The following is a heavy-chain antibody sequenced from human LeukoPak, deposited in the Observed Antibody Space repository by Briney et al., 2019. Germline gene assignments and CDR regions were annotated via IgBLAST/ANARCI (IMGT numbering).Heavy chain of an antibody. CDR2: IRYDGSNK. Sequence: GGSLRLSCAASGFTFSSYGMHWVRQAPGKGLEWVAFIRYDGSNKYYADSVKGRFTISRDNSKNTLYLQMNSLRAEDTAVYYCVKDTLRAPYSGSYQGYYFDFWGQGTLVTVSS. D-gene: IGHD1-26*01. CDR3: VKDTLRAPYSGSYQGYYFDF. J-gene: IGHJ4*02. CDR1: GFTFSSYG. V-gene: IGHV3-30*02.